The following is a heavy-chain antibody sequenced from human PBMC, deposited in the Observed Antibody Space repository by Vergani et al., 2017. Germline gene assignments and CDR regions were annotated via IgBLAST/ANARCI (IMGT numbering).Heavy chain of an antibody. CDR1: GFTFSSYS. Sequence: QVRLVESGGGVVQPGGSLRLSCEASGFTFSSYSMHWVRQAPGKGLKRLSFISYDGSRQYSSESVKGRVTISRDNSKNTLYLQLSSLRPEDTAIYFCAKDWGTYCSGGSCYSFDSWGQGTKVTVSP. CDR2: ISYDGSRQ. D-gene: IGHD2-15*01. CDR3: AKDWGTYCSGGSCYSFDS. V-gene: IGHV3-30*18. J-gene: IGHJ4*02.